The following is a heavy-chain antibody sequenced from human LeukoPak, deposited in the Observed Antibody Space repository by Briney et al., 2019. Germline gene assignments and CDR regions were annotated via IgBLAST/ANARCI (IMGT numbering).Heavy chain of an antibody. D-gene: IGHD2-2*01. V-gene: IGHV1-2*06. Sequence: ASVKVSCKASGYTFTGYYMHWVRQAPGQGLEWMGRINPNSGGTNYAQKFQGRVTMTRDTSISTAYMELSSLRSEDTAVYYCARVPLYCSSTSCFDYWGQGNLVTVSS. CDR3: ARVPLYCSSTSCFDY. CDR1: GYTFTGYY. J-gene: IGHJ4*02. CDR2: INPNSGGT.